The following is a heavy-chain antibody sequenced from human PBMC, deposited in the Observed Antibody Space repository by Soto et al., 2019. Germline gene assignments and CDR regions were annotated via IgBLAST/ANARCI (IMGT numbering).Heavy chain of an antibody. Sequence: SETLSLTCTVSGDSISSGGYYWSWIRQHPGKGLEWIGYIYYSGSTYYNPSLKSRVTISVDTSKNQFSLKLSSVTAADTAVYYCARGLQTYYYDSSGSFDYWGQGTLVTVSS. D-gene: IGHD3-22*01. J-gene: IGHJ4*02. CDR3: ARGLQTYYYDSSGSFDY. V-gene: IGHV4-31*03. CDR2: IYYSGST. CDR1: GDSISSGGYY.